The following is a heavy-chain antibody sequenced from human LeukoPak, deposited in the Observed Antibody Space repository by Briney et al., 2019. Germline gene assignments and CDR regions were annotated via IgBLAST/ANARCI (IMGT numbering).Heavy chain of an antibody. CDR3: ARDHLGGSYPLDYYYMDV. CDR1: GGTFSSYA. V-gene: IGHV1-69*06. D-gene: IGHD1-26*01. CDR2: IIPIFGTA. Sequence: SVKVSCKASGGTFSSYAISWVRQAPGQGLEWMGGIIPIFGTANYAQKFQGRVTITADKSTSTAYMELSSLRSEDTAVYYCARDHLGGSYPLDYYYMDVWGKGTTVTVSS. J-gene: IGHJ6*03.